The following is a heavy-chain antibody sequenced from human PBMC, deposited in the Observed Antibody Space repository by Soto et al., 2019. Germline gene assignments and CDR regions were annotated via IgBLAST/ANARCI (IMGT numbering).Heavy chain of an antibody. J-gene: IGHJ6*02. CDR1: GGSISSYY. D-gene: IGHD6-13*01. CDR3: AREGYRSSWYRGPDGMDV. CDR2: VYYSGST. V-gene: IGHV4-59*12. Sequence: SETLSLTCTVSGGSISSYYWSWSRQPPGKGLEWVGHVYYSGSTNYNPSLKSRVTVSVDTSKNQSSQKLSSVTAPDTAVYYCAREGYRSSWYRGPDGMDVWGQGTTVTVSS.